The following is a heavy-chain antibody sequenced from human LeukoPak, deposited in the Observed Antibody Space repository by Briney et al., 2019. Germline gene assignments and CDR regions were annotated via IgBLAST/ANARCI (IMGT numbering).Heavy chain of an antibody. Sequence: SETLSLTCAVYGGSFSGYYGSWIRQPPGKGLEWIGEINHSGSTNYNPSLKSRVTISVDTSKNQFSLKLSSVTAADTAVYYCARSVEGYCSGGSCYSYYYYMDVWGKGTTVTVSS. V-gene: IGHV4-34*01. CDR2: INHSGST. J-gene: IGHJ6*03. D-gene: IGHD2-15*01. CDR3: ARSVEGYCSGGSCYSYYYYMDV. CDR1: GGSFSGYY.